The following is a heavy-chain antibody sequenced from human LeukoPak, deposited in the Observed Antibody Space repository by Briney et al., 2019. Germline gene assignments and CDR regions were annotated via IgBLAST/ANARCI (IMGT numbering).Heavy chain of an antibody. CDR3: ARGIAARRNYYYYMGV. J-gene: IGHJ6*03. CDR2: INHSGST. CDR1: GGSFSGYY. V-gene: IGHV4-34*01. D-gene: IGHD6-6*01. Sequence: SETLSLTCAVYGGSFSGYYWSWIRQPPGKGLEWIGEINHSGSTNYNPSLKSRVTISVDTSKNQFSLKLSSVTAADTAVYYCARGIAARRNYYYYMGVWGKGTTVTVSS.